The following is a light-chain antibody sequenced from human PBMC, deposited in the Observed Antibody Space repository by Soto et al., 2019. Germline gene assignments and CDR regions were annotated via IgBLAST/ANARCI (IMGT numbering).Light chain of an antibody. V-gene: IGKV3D-11*03. J-gene: IGKJ1*01. CDR1: QAVNTR. CDR2: LTS. Sequence: IVWTHSPATLSSFPGDRVTLSCRASQAVNTRLAWYQHKPGQAPRLLIYLTSNRAAGIPVRLSGSRSETGLVLTMTPLESDDFAVYFGQQYSSSRAVGSGTKVDIK. CDR3: QQYSSSRA.